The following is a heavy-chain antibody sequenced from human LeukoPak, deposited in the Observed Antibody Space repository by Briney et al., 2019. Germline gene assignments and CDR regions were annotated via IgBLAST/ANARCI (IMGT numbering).Heavy chain of an antibody. Sequence: SVKVSCKASGGTFSSYAISWVRQAPGQGLQWMGGIIPIFGTANYAQKFQGRVTITADKSTSTAYMELSSLRSEDTAVYYCARGTYCSGGSCSPEYYYYYMDVWGKGTTVTISS. J-gene: IGHJ6*03. CDR3: ARGTYCSGGSCSPEYYYYYMDV. V-gene: IGHV1-69*06. CDR1: GGTFSSYA. D-gene: IGHD2-15*01. CDR2: IIPIFGTA.